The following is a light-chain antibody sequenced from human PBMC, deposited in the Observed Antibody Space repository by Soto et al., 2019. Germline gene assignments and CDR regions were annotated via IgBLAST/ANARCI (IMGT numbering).Light chain of an antibody. V-gene: IGLV1-47*01. CDR2: RNN. CDR1: SSNIGSNY. CDR3: AAWDDSLSVL. Sequence: QPVLTQPPSASGTPGQRVTISCSGSSSNIGSNYVYWYQQFPGTAPKLLIYRNNQRPSGVPDRFSGSKSGTSASLAISGLRSEDEAEYYCAAWDDSLSVLFGGGTKLTVL. J-gene: IGLJ2*01.